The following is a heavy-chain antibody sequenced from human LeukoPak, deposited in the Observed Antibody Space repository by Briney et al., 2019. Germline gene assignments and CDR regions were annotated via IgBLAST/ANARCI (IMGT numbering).Heavy chain of an antibody. V-gene: IGHV3-53*01. J-gene: IGHJ4*02. CDR2: IYSGSNT. Sequence: PGGSLRLSCAASGFTVSSNYMSWVRQAPGKGLEWVSVIYSGSNTYYADSVKGRFTISRDNSKNTLYLQMNSLRAEDTAVYYCARTTSGYYPYFFDYWGQGTLVTVSS. CDR1: GFTVSSNY. D-gene: IGHD3-22*01. CDR3: ARTTSGYYPYFFDY.